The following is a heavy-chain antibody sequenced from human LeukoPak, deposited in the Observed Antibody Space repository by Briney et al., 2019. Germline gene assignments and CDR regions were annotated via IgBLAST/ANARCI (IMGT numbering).Heavy chain of an antibody. J-gene: IGHJ4*02. CDR1: GFTFSSYS. V-gene: IGHV3-23*01. CDR2: ISGSGGST. D-gene: IGHD3-9*01. CDR3: AKESGNYDILTGYYRTYYFDS. Sequence: GGSLRFSCAASGFTFSSYSMSWVRQAPGKGLEWVSAISGSGGSTYYADSVKGRFTVSRDNSKNTLYLQMNSLRAEDTAVYYCAKESGNYDILTGYYRTYYFDSWGQGTPVTVSS.